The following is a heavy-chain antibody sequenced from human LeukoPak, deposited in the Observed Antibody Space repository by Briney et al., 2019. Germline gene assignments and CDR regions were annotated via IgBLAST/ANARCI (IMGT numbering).Heavy chain of an antibody. D-gene: IGHD3-22*01. J-gene: IGHJ3*02. CDR1: GYTFTSYD. CDR3: ARARCGSGSWDCAFDI. V-gene: IGHV1-8*01. Sequence: ASVKVSCKASGYTFTSYDINWVRQATGQGLVCMGWMNPNSGNTGYAQKFQGRVTMTRNTSISTAYMELSSLRSEDTAVYYCARARCGSGSWDCAFDIWGQGTMVTVSS. CDR2: MNPNSGNT.